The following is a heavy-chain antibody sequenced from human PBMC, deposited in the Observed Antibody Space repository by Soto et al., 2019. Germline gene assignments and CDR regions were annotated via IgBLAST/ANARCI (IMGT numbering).Heavy chain of an antibody. D-gene: IGHD2-15*01. CDR3: ARGMGHCSGGSCAYGMDV. Sequence: SQTLSLTCAISGDSVSSISAAWNWIRQSPSRGLEWLGRTYYRSKWYNDYAVSVKSRITINPDTSKNQFSLQLNSVTPEDTAVYYCARGMGHCSGGSCAYGMDVWGQGTTVTVSS. J-gene: IGHJ6*02. V-gene: IGHV6-1*01. CDR1: GDSVSSISAA. CDR2: TYYRSKWYN.